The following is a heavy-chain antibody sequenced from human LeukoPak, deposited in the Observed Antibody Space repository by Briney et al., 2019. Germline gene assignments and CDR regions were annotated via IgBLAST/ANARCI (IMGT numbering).Heavy chain of an antibody. V-gene: IGHV3-7*01. Sequence: GGSLRLSCAASGLTFSNYWMDWVRQAPGKGLEWVANIKQDGSEKNYVDSVKGRFIISRDNAKNSLYLQMNTLRAEDTAVYYCAREVSGYFDYWGQGTLVTVSS. D-gene: IGHD1-14*01. CDR2: IKQDGSEK. J-gene: IGHJ4*02. CDR1: GLTFSNYW. CDR3: AREVSGYFDY.